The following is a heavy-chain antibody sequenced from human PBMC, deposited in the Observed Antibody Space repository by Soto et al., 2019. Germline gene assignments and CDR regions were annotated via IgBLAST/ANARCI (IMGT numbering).Heavy chain of an antibody. CDR1: GFTFSSYG. D-gene: IGHD6-6*01. CDR2: ISYDGSNK. V-gene: IGHV3-30*18. CDR3: AKAGGPFGSSSPLDY. Sequence: QVQLVESGGGVVQPGRSLRLSCAASGFTFSSYGMHWVRQAPGKGLAWVAVISYDGSNKYYADSVKGRFTISRDNFKNTLYLQMTSLRAEDTAVYYCAKAGGPFGSSSPLDYWGQGTLVTVSS. J-gene: IGHJ4*02.